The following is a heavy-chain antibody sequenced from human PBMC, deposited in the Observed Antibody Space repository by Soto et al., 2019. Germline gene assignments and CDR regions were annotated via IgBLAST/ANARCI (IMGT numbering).Heavy chain of an antibody. Sequence: SETLSLTCTVSGGSISSSSYYWGWIRQPPGKGLEWIGSISYSGSTYYNPSLKSRVTMSVDTSKNQFSLKLSSVTAADAAVYYCARLHGYCISTSCYGYYGMDVWGQGTTVT. J-gene: IGHJ6*02. CDR3: ARLHGYCISTSCYGYYGMDV. V-gene: IGHV4-39*01. D-gene: IGHD2-2*01. CDR1: GGSISSSSYY. CDR2: ISYSGST.